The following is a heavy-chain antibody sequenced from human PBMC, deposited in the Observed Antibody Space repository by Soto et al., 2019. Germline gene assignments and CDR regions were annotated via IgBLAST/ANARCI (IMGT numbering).Heavy chain of an antibody. CDR2: VSKDGTKK. CDR1: GFTFSGYA. D-gene: IGHD5-12*01. CDR3: ARHQWVLGPLDF. Sequence: QVQLVESGGGVVQPGRSLRLSCTVSGFTFSGYAIHWVRQAPGKGLEWVAVVSKDGTKKYYAESVKGRFTVTRDNFRNSLYLQMNSLRIDATAMYFRARHQWVLGPLDFWGQGTLVTVSS. J-gene: IGHJ4*02. V-gene: IGHV3-30*04.